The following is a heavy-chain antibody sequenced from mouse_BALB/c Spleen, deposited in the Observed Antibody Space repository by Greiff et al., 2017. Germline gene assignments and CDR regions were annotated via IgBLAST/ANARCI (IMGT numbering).Heavy chain of an antibody. J-gene: IGHJ3*01. CDR2: IWAGGST. V-gene: IGHV2-9*02. Sequence: VQLKESGPGLVAPSQSLSITCTVSGFSLTSYGVHWVRQPPGKGLEWLGVIWAGGSTNYNSALMSRLSISKDNSKSQVFLKMNSLQTDDTAMYYCASHYYGSSIAYWGQGTLVTVSA. CDR1: GFSLTSYG. D-gene: IGHD1-1*01. CDR3: ASHYYGSSIAY.